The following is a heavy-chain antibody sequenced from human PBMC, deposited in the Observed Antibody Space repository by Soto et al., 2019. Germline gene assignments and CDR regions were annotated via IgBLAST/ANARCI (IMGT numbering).Heavy chain of an antibody. Sequence: QVQLQESGPGLVKPSQTLSLTCTVSGGSISSGDYYWSWIRQPPGKGLEWIGYIYYSGSTYYNPSLKSRVTISVDTSKNQFSLKLSAVTAADTAVYYCASLYYYDSSVYYYLDYWGQGTLVTVSS. V-gene: IGHV4-30-4*01. CDR3: ASLYYYDSSVYYYLDY. CDR1: GGSISSGDYY. J-gene: IGHJ4*02. CDR2: IYYSGST. D-gene: IGHD3-22*01.